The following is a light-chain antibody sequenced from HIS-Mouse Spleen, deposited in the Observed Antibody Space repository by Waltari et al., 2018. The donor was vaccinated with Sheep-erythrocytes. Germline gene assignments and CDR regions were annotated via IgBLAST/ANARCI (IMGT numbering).Light chain of an antibody. V-gene: IGLV1-51*01. CDR3: GTWDSSLSAGV. J-gene: IGLJ3*02. CDR2: DNN. CDR1: SSNIRNNY. Sequence: QSVLTQPPSVSAAPGQKVTLSCSGRSSNIRNNYVSWYQQLPGTAPKLLIYDNNKRPSGIPDRFSGSKSGTSATLGITGLQTGDEADYYCGTWDSSLSAGVFGGGTKLTVL.